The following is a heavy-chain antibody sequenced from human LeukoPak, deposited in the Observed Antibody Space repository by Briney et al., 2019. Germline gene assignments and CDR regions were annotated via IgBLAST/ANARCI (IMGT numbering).Heavy chain of an antibody. CDR2: IYYSGST. D-gene: IGHD3-9*01. CDR3: ARRDYYDILTGSPKAFDI. Sequence: SETLSLTCTVSGGSISSGDYYWRWIRQPPGKGLEWIGYIYYSGSTYYNPSLKSRVTISVDTSKNQFSLKLSSVTAADTAVYYCARRDYYDILTGSPKAFDIWGQGTMVTVSS. CDR1: GGSISSGDYY. V-gene: IGHV4-30-4*01. J-gene: IGHJ3*02.